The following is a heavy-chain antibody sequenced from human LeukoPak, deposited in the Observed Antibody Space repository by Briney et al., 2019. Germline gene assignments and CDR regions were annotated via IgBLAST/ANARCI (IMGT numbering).Heavy chain of an antibody. CDR1: GFSFSSYW. Sequence: GGSLRLSCAASGFSFSSYWMSWVRQAPGKGLEWVANIKQDGSEKYYVDSVKGRFTISRDNAKNSLYLQMNSLRAEDTAVYYCARDRYSSSWYLWARINNYFDYWGQGTLVTVSS. CDR2: IKQDGSEK. D-gene: IGHD6-13*01. CDR3: ARDRYSSSWYLWARINNYFDY. V-gene: IGHV3-7*01. J-gene: IGHJ4*02.